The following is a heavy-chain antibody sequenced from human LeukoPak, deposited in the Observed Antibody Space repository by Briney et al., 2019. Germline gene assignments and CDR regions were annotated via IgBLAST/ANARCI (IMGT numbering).Heavy chain of an antibody. CDR3: ARARRDEYYFDY. CDR2: IYYSGST. D-gene: IGHD2-21*02. CDR1: SDSISSYY. V-gene: IGHV4-59*01. J-gene: IGHJ4*02. Sequence: SETLSLTCTVSSDSISSYYWSWIRQPPGKGLEWIGYIYYSGSTNYNPSLKSRVTISVDTSKNQFSLKLNSVTAADTAVYYCARARRDEYYFDYWGQGTLVTVSS.